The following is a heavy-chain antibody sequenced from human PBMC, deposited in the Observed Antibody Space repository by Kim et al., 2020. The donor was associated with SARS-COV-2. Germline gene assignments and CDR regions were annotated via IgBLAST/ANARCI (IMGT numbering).Heavy chain of an antibody. Sequence: GGSLRLSCAASGFTLSNNAMSWVRQAPGRGLEWVSTIRASAETTYYAGSVNGRFTISRDISKHTLFLQLSSLRADDTAIYYCAKDRGGGGCPGFDCWGQG. CDR2: IRASAETT. CDR3: AKDRGGGGCPGFDC. V-gene: IGHV3-23*01. CDR1: GFTLSNNA. D-gene: IGHD2-15*01. J-gene: IGHJ4*02.